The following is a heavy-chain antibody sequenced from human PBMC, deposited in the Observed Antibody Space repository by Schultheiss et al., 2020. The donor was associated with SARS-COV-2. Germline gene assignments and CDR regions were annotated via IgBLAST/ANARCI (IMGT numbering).Heavy chain of an antibody. CDR1: GFTFSSYW. Sequence: GGSPKISCAASGFTFSSYWMHWVRQGPGKGLVWVSRINSEGSSTSYADSVKGRFTISRDNAKNTLYLQMNSLRAEDTAVYYCARDQGVYSSGRGYWGQGTLVTVSS. D-gene: IGHD6-19*01. J-gene: IGHJ4*02. V-gene: IGHV3-74*01. CDR2: INSEGSST. CDR3: ARDQGVYSSGRGY.